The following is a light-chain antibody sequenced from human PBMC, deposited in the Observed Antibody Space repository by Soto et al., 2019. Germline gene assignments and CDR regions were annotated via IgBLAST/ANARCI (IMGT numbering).Light chain of an antibody. CDR3: SSYTSSSTLV. J-gene: IGLJ3*02. CDR1: TSDVGAYNY. Sequence: QSALTQPASVSGSPGQSITISCTGTTSDVGAYNYVPWYQQHPGKAPQLVIYDVTNRPSGVSNRFSGSKSGNTASLTISGLQAEDECDYYCSSYTSSSTLVFGGGTKVTVL. V-gene: IGLV2-14*03. CDR2: DVT.